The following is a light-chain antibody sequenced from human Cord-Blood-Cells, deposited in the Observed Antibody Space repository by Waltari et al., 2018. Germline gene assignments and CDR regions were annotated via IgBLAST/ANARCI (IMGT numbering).Light chain of an antibody. CDR1: QGISSY. V-gene: IGKV1-9*01. J-gene: IGKJ5*01. CDR3: QQLNSYPIT. CDR2: AAS. Sequence: DIQLTQSPSFLSASVGDRVTITCRASQGISSYLDWYQQKPGKAHKLLIYAASTLQSGVPSRFSGSGSGTEFTLTSSSLQPEDFATYYCQQLNSYPITFGQGTRLEIK.